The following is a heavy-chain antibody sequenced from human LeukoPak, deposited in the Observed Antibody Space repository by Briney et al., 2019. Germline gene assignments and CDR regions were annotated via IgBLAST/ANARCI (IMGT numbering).Heavy chain of an antibody. CDR3: ARDSGYDWDLND. CDR2: IYYSGST. CDR1: GGSISSGGYY. D-gene: IGHD5-12*01. J-gene: IGHJ4*02. V-gene: IGHV4-31*03. Sequence: SETLSLTCTVSGGSISSGGYYWSWIRQHPGKGLEWIGYIYYSGSTYYNPSLKSRVTISVDTSKNQLSLKLSSVTAADTAVYYCARDSGYDWDLNDWGQGTLVTVSS.